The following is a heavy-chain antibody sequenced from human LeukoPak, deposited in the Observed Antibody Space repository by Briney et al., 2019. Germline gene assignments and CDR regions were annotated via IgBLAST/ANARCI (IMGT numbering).Heavy chain of an antibody. J-gene: IGHJ6*02. CDR3: ASLYSSSWYDYYYYGMDV. Sequence: PSETLSLTCAVYGGSFSGYYWSWIRQPPGKGLEWIGEINHSGSTNYNPSLKSRVTISVDTSKNQFSLKLSSVTAADTAVYYCASLYSSSWYDYYYYGMDVWGQGTTVTASS. V-gene: IGHV4-34*01. D-gene: IGHD6-13*01. CDR2: INHSGST. CDR1: GGSFSGYY.